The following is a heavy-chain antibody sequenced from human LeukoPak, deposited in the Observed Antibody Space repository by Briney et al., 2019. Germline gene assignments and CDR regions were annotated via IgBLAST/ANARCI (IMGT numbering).Heavy chain of an antibody. CDR3: ATGLQYGLWGVPYFYYMHA. Sequence: ASVKVSCKASGYDFTGYYVHWVRHAPGHGFEWMGWVNPRNGGTHYAQNFQGRVTITGDTSITTAYMELGSLTSDDTAVYYCATGLQYGLWGVPYFYYMHAWGKGTTVVVSS. V-gene: IGHV1-2*02. CDR2: VNPRNGGT. CDR1: GYDFTGYY. D-gene: IGHD3-10*01. J-gene: IGHJ6*03.